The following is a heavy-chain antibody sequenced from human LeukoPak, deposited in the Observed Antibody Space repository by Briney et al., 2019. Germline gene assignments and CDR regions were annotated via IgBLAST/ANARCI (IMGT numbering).Heavy chain of an antibody. CDR1: GGTFSSYA. Sequence: GASVKVSCKASGGTFSSYAISWVRQAPGQGLEWMGRIIPIFGTANYAQKFQGRVTITTDESTSTAYMELSSLRSEDTAVYYCARGHSGYDNYYWFDPWAREPWSPSPQ. D-gene: IGHD5-12*01. V-gene: IGHV1-69*05. CDR2: IIPIFGTA. CDR3: ARGHSGYDNYYWFDP. J-gene: IGHJ5*02.